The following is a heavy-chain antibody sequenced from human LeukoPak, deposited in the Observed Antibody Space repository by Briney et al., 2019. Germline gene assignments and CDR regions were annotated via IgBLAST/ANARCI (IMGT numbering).Heavy chain of an antibody. J-gene: IGHJ4*02. V-gene: IGHV4-59*12. CDR2: IYYSGST. CDR3: ASTYDYVWGSYRSDDY. Sequence: SETLSLTCTVSGGSISSYYWSWIRQPPGKGLEWIGYIYYSGSTNYNPSLKSRVTISVDTSKNQFSLKLSSVTAADTAVYYCASTYDYVWGSYRSDDYWGQGTLVTVSS. CDR1: GGSISSYY. D-gene: IGHD3-16*02.